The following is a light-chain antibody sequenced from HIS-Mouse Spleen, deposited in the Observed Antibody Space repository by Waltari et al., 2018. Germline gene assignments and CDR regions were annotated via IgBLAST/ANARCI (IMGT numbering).Light chain of an antibody. Sequence: SYELTQPPSVSVSPRQTARITCSGDALPKKYAYWYQQKSGQAPVLVIYEASKRPSGVPGRFSGSSSGTMATLTISGAQVEDEADYYCYSTDSSGNHRVFGGGTKLTVL. CDR3: YSTDSSGNHRV. CDR2: EAS. J-gene: IGLJ2*01. V-gene: IGLV3-10*01. CDR1: ALPKKY.